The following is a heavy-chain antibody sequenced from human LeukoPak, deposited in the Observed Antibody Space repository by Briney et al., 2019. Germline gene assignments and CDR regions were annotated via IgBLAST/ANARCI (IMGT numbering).Heavy chain of an antibody. V-gene: IGHV5-51*01. CDR2: IYPGDSDT. D-gene: IGHD1-26*01. Sequence: KGGESLKISCKGSGYSFTSYWIGWVRQMPGKGLEWMGIIYPGDSDTSYSPSFQGQVTISADKSISTAYLQWSSLKASDTAMYYCARQSTSGSYDADYWGQGTLVTVSS. CDR3: ARQSTSGSYDADY. CDR1: GYSFTSYW. J-gene: IGHJ4*02.